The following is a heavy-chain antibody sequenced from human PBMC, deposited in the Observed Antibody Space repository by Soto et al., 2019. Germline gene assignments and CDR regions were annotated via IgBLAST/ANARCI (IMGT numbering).Heavy chain of an antibody. J-gene: IGHJ4*02. D-gene: IGHD6-19*01. V-gene: IGHV3-23*01. CDR3: ASGALYTSGGYQN. Sequence: GGYLRLCCAASGLTFSTYAMSGVLQGPGQRLERVSAISGSGASKYYADSVKDRFTISRDISKNTLFRQMDSLRAADTAVYNWASGALYTSGGYQNWGQGTLVTVSS. CDR1: GLTFSTYA. CDR2: ISGSGASK.